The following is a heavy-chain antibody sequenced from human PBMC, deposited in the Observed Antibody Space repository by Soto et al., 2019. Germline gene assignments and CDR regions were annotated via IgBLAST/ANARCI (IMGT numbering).Heavy chain of an antibody. V-gene: IGHV3-30-3*01. CDR2: ISYDGSNK. CDR3: ARDSSGWYDNWFDP. J-gene: IGHJ5*02. CDR1: GFTFSSYA. Sequence: QVQLVESGGGVVQPGRSLRLSCAASGFTFSSYAMHWVRQAPGKGLEWVAVISYDGSNKYYADSVKGRFTISRDNSKNTLYLQMNSLRAEDTAVQYCARDSSGWYDNWFDPWGQGTLVTVSS. D-gene: IGHD6-19*01.